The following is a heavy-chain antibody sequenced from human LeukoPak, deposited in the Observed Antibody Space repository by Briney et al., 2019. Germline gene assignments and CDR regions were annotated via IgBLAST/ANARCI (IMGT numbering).Heavy chain of an antibody. Sequence: GGSLRLSCAASGFTFDDYAMHWVRQAPGKGLEWVSGISWNSGSIGYADSVKGRFTISRDNAKNSLYLQMNSLRAEDTALYYCAKGISSSWYIVDYWGQRTLVTVSS. J-gene: IGHJ4*02. CDR3: AKGISSSWYIVDY. V-gene: IGHV3-9*01. D-gene: IGHD6-13*01. CDR2: ISWNSGSI. CDR1: GFTFDDYA.